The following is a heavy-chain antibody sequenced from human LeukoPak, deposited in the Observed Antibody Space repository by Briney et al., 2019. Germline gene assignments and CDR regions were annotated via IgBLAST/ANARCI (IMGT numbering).Heavy chain of an antibody. CDR1: GFTFRSYW. CDR3: ARITGYDSSGFPVDFDY. D-gene: IGHD3-22*01. CDR2: INSDGSST. Sequence: GGSLRLSCAVSGFTFRSYWMHWVRQAPGKGLVWVSRINSDGSSTSYADSVKGRFTISRDNAKNTLYLQMNSLRAEDTAVYYCARITGYDSSGFPVDFDYWGQGTLVTVSS. J-gene: IGHJ4*02. V-gene: IGHV3-74*01.